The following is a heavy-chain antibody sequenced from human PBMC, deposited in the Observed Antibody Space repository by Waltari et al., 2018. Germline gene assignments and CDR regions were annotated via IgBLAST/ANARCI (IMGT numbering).Heavy chain of an antibody. CDR2: ITGSGTGT. V-gene: IGHV3-23*01. J-gene: IGHJ4*02. Sequence: EVQLLESGGGLVQPGGSLSLSCAASGFPFRGNSRGWVRQAPGKGLEWVSGITGSGTGTYYTQSVKGRFTISRDNSKNTIYLQLYSLRAEDTALYYCAKDTAVASVNYFDYWGQGTLVTVSS. CDR1: GFPFRGNS. CDR3: AKDTAVASVNYFDY.